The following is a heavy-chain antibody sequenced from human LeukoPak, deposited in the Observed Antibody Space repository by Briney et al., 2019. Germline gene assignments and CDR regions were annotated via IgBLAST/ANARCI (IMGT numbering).Heavy chain of an antibody. D-gene: IGHD2-2*01. CDR2: IYYSGST. Sequence: SGGSPRLSCAASGFTVSSMYMSWVRQPPGKGLEWIGSIYYSGSTYYNPSLKSRVTISVDTSKNQFSLKLSSVTAADTAVYYCARDASGTSDYWGQGTLVTVSS. V-gene: IGHV4-39*07. CDR3: ARDASGTSDY. CDR1: GFTVSSMYM. J-gene: IGHJ4*02.